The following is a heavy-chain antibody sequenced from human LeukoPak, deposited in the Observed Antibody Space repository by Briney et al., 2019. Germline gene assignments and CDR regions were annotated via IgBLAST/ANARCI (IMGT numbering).Heavy chain of an antibody. J-gene: IGHJ4*02. V-gene: IGHV4-34*01. CDR2: INHSGST. CDR3: ARTSIYYDSSGYHS. CDR1: GGSFSGYY. Sequence: SETLSLTCAVYGGSFSGYYWSWIRRPPGKRLEWIGEINHSGSTNYNPSLKSRVTISVDTSKNQFSLKLSSVTAADTAVYYCARTSIYYDSSGYHSWGQGTLVTVSS. D-gene: IGHD3-22*01.